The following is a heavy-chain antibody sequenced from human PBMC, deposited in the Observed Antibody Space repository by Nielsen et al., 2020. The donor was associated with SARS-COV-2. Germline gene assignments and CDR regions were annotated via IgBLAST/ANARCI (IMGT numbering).Heavy chain of an antibody. CDR2: IIPFLGIA. Sequence: SVKVSCKASGGTFSNYAINWMRQAPGQGLEWMGRIIPFLGIANYAQKFQGRVTITADKSTSTAYMELSSLRSEDTAVYYCARVHRPLLEWSLGVNYYFDYWGQGTLVTVSS. V-gene: IGHV1-69*04. CDR1: GGTFSNYA. J-gene: IGHJ4*02. D-gene: IGHD3-3*01. CDR3: ARVHRPLLEWSLGVNYYFDY.